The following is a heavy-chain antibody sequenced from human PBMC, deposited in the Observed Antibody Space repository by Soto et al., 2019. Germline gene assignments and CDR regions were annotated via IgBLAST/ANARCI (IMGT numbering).Heavy chain of an antibody. D-gene: IGHD2-2*01. Sequence: QVQLVQSGAEVKKPGASVTVSCKASGYTFTSYGISWVRQAPGQGLEWMGWISAYNGNTNYAQKLQGRVTMTTDTSTSTAYMELRSLRSDDTAVYYCASNVVVPAAWYYFDYWGQGTLVTVSS. V-gene: IGHV1-18*01. CDR3: ASNVVVPAAWYYFDY. J-gene: IGHJ4*02. CDR1: GYTFTSYG. CDR2: ISAYNGNT.